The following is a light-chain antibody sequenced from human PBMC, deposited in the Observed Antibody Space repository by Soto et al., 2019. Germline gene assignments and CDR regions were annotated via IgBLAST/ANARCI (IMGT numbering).Light chain of an antibody. CDR1: QSLSSSY. Sequence: EIVLTQSPGTLSLSPGERATLSCRASQSLSSSYLAWYQQRPGQAPRLLIYGASSRATGIPERFSGSGSATDFTLTISRLEPEDCAVDHCQQYGNSPPTFGGGTKVEI. CDR2: GAS. J-gene: IGKJ4*01. CDR3: QQYGNSPPT. V-gene: IGKV3-20*01.